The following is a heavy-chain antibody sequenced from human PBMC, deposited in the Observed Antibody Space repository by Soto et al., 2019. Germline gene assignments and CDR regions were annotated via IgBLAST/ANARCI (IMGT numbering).Heavy chain of an antibody. V-gene: IGHV4-30-2*01. CDR3: ARTSTGPQVDFDR. CDR1: GGSISSGGYS. D-gene: IGHD2-8*02. J-gene: IGHJ4*02. CDR2: IYHSGST. Sequence: SETLSLTCAVSGGSISSGGYSWSWIRQPPGKGLEWIGYIYHSGSTYYNPSLKSRVTMSIDTSKSQFSLTLTSVTAADTAIYFCARTSTGPQVDFDRWAQRTLVTVSS.